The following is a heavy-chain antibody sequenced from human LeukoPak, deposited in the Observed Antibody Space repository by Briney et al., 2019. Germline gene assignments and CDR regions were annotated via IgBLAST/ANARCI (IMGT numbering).Heavy chain of an antibody. CDR3: AREGHDTSGGYFDY. Sequence: PGGSLRLSCAASGFTVSSNYMSWVRQAPGKGLEWVSVIYSGGSTYYADSVKGRFTISRDNSKNTLYLQMNSLRAEDTAVYYCAREGHDTSGGYFDYWGQGTLVTPPS. V-gene: IGHV3-53*01. D-gene: IGHD4-23*01. J-gene: IGHJ4*02. CDR1: GFTVSSNY. CDR2: IYSGGST.